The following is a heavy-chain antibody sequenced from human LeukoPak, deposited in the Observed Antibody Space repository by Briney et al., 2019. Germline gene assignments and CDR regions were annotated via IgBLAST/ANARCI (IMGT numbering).Heavy chain of an antibody. Sequence: ASVKVSCKASGYTFTSYYIHWVRQAPGQGLEWMGIINPSGGSTTNAGGTSYAPKFQGRVTMTTDKSTSTVYMELSSLRSEDTAVYYCARDPGGYGYGDYWGQGTLVTVSS. CDR2: INPSGGSTTNAGGT. J-gene: IGHJ4*02. D-gene: IGHD5-12*01. V-gene: IGHV1-46*01. CDR1: GYTFTSYY. CDR3: ARDPGGYGYGDY.